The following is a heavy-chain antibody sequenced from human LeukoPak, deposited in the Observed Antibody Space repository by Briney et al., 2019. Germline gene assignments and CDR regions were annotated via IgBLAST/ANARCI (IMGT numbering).Heavy chain of an antibody. CDR2: INHSGST. J-gene: IGHJ4*02. CDR3: ARDRGYDYVWGSYRHFDY. Sequence: SETLSLTCAVYGGSFSGYYWSWIRQPPGKGLEWIGEINHSGSTNYNPSLKSRVTISVDTSKNQFSLKLSSVTAADTAVYYCARDRGYDYVWGSYRHFDYWGQGTLVTVSS. V-gene: IGHV4-34*01. D-gene: IGHD3-16*02. CDR1: GGSFSGYY.